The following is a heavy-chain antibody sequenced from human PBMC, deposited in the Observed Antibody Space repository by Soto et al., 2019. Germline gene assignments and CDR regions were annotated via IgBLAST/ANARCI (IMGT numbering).Heavy chain of an antibody. J-gene: IGHJ6*03. CDR3: ARGTGYYYYSMDV. V-gene: IGHV3-33*01. Sequence: HVQLVESGGGVVQPGRSLRLSCAASGFTFSDYGMHWVRQAPGKGLEWVAIVWYDGNNQYYADSVRGRFTISRDNSRNTLYLQMSNLRAEDTSVYFCARGTGYYYYSMDVWGKGTTVTVSS. CDR2: VWYDGNNQ. CDR1: GFTFSDYG.